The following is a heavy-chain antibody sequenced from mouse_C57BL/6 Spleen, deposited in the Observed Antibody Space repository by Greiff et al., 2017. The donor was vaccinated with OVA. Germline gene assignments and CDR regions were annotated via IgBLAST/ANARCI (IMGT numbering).Heavy chain of an antibody. D-gene: IGHD1-1*01. J-gene: IGHJ4*01. CDR1: GFSLTSYA. CDR3: ARKSGITTVVGAMDY. Sequence: QVQLQQSGPGLVAPSQSLSITCTVSGFSLTSYAISWVRQPPGKGLEWLGVIWTGGGTNYNSALNSRLSISKDNSKSQVFLKMNSLQTDDTARYYCARKSGITTVVGAMDYWGQGTSVTVSS. CDR2: IWTGGGT. V-gene: IGHV2-9-1*01.